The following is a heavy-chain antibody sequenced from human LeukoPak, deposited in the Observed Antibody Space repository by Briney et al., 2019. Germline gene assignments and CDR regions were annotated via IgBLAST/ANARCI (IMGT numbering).Heavy chain of an antibody. V-gene: IGHV3-49*04. D-gene: IGHD3-16*02. CDR3: TRVVTFGGVIVKFDY. Sequence: GGSLRLSCAASGFTFSISAMSWVRQAPGKGLEWVGFIRSKAYGGTTEYAASVKGRFTISRDDSKSIAYLQMNSLKTEDTAVYYCTRVVTFGGVIVKFDYWGQGTLVTVSS. CDR2: IRSKAYGGTT. CDR1: GFTFSISA. J-gene: IGHJ4*02.